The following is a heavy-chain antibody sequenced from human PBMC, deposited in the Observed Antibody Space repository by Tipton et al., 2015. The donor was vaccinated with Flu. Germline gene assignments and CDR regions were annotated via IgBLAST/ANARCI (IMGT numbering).Heavy chain of an antibody. V-gene: IGHV5-51*01. Sequence: MQLVQSGAEVKKPGESLKISCQGSGYSFANYRIAWVRQMPGKGLEWMGIIYPGDSETRYSPSFQGHVTISADKSISTAFLQWSSLKGPDPAVYSWACYTYCLGDGCQKPQGRFPPWGQGTLVTGSP. D-gene: IGHD3-16*01. CDR3: ACYTYCLGDGCQKPQGRFPP. J-gene: IGHJ5*02. CDR2: IYPGDSET. CDR1: GYSFANYR.